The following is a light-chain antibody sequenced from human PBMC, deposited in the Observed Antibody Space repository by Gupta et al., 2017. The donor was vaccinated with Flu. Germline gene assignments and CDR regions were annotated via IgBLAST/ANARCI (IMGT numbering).Light chain of an antibody. CDR2: DDS. CDR1: DIRSKM. J-gene: IGLJ3*02. V-gene: IGLV3-21*02. Sequence: SYVPTQSPSVPDAPRHTATITGVRNDIRSKMVHWYQQTAGRAPVLVVNDDSDRPSGVPERFSGSNSGNTATLTISRVEAGDEADYYCQVWDTSSEHRVFGGGTKLTVL. CDR3: QVWDTSSEHRV.